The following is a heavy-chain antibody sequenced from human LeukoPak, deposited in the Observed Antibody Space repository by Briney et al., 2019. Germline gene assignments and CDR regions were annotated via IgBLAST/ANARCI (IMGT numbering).Heavy chain of an antibody. CDR2: ISYDGSNK. J-gene: IGHJ1*01. V-gene: IGHV3-30*04. Sequence: GGSLRLSCAASGFTFNSYAMHWVRQAPGKGLEWVAAISYDGSNKNYGDSVKGRFTISRDNSKNTLYLQMNSLSAEDTAVYYCARSVVTATPHYFQHWGQGTPVTVSS. CDR3: ARSVVTATPHYFQH. D-gene: IGHD2-21*02. CDR1: GFTFNSYA.